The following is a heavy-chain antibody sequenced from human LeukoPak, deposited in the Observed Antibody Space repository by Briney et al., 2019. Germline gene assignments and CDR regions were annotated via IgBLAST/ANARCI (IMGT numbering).Heavy chain of an antibody. CDR2: ISYDGSNK. J-gene: IGHJ4*02. CDR1: GFTFSSYA. Sequence: GGSLRLSCAASGFTFSSYAMHWVRQAPGKGLEWVAVISYDGSNKYYADSVKGRFTISRDNSKNTLYLQMNSLRAEDTAVYYCARGPAAMVRGVIHGGVDYWGQGTLVTVSS. D-gene: IGHD3-10*01. CDR3: ARGPAAMVRGVIHGGVDY. V-gene: IGHV3-30-3*01.